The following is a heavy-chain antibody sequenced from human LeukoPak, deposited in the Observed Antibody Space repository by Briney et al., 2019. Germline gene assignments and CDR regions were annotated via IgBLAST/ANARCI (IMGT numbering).Heavy chain of an antibody. CDR2: IYTSGST. J-gene: IGHJ4*02. CDR1: GGSISSYY. D-gene: IGHD6-13*01. V-gene: IGHV4-4*07. CDR3: AISGFSYSSSWAYFDY. Sequence: PSETLSLTCTVSGGSISSYYWSWIRQPAGKGLEWIGRIYTSGSTNYNPSLKSRVTLSVDTSKNQFSLKLSSVTAADTAVYYCAISGFSYSSSWAYFDYWGQGTLVTVSS.